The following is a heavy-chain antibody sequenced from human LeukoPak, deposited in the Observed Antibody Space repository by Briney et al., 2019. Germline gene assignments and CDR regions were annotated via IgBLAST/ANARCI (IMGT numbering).Heavy chain of an antibody. V-gene: IGHV1-24*01. Sequence: ASVKVSCKVSGHALTDLSMHRVRLTPGKGLEWMGGLDPEDGEITYAQKFQGRVTMTEDTSTDTAYMVLSSLRSEDTAVYFCASRLLIHLWAKDFWGQGTLVTVSS. CDR3: ASRLLIHLWAKDF. D-gene: IGHD5-18*01. J-gene: IGHJ4*02. CDR2: LDPEDGEI. CDR1: GHALTDLS.